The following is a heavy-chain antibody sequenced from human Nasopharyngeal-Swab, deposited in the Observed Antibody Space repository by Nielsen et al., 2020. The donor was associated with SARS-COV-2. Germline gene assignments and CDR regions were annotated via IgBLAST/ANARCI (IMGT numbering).Heavy chain of an antibody. D-gene: IGHD3-22*01. CDR1: GFTFSSYA. CDR3: AKDGSADSSGHYKVYYYYGMDV. V-gene: IGHV3-23*01. J-gene: IGHJ6*02. Sequence: GESLKISCAASGFTFSSYAMSWVRQAPGKGLEWVSAISGSGGSTYYADSVKGRFTISRDNSKNTLYLQMNSLRAEDTAVYYCAKDGSADSSGHYKVYYYYGMDVWGQGTTVTVSS. CDR2: ISGSGGST.